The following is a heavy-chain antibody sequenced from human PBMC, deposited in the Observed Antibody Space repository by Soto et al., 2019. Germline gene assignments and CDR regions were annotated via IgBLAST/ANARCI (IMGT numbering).Heavy chain of an antibody. J-gene: IGHJ6*02. CDR2: IYHSGST. Sequence: TLSLTCAVSGYSISSGYYWGWIRQPPGKGLEWIGSIYHSGSTYYNPSLKSRVTISVDTSKNQFSLKLSSVTAADTAVYYCARLRGTAMAPRAYYYYGMDVWGQGTTVTVSS. CDR1: GYSISSGYY. V-gene: IGHV4-38-2*01. D-gene: IGHD5-18*01. CDR3: ARLRGTAMAPRAYYYYGMDV.